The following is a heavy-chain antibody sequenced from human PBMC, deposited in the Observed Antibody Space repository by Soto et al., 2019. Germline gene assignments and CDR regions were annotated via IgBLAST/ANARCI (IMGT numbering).Heavy chain of an antibody. CDR3: ARVKGDYFDY. CDR2: INHSGST. V-gene: IGHV4-34*01. CDR1: GGSFSGYY. J-gene: IGHJ4*02. Sequence: SETLFLTCVVYGGSFSGYYWSWIRQPPGKGPEWIGEINHSGSTNYNPSLKSRVTISIDTSKNEFALKLNSVIAADTAVYYCARVKGDYFDYWGQGTLVTVSS.